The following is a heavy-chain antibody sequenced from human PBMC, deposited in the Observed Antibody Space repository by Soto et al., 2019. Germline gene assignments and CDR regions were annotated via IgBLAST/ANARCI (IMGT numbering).Heavy chain of an antibody. V-gene: IGHV4-39*01. CDR3: ARKPWEKFGAFGFDH. CDR1: GGSISSSRYY. CDR2: IYYSGST. Sequence: QLQLQESGPGLVKPSETMSLTCTVSGGSISSSRYYWGWIRQPPGKGLEWIGSIYYSGSTYYNPSHESRVTKTADTYKHKFSLKLSSVTDADTAVYSCARKPWEKFGAFGFDHWGQGTLVTVSS. J-gene: IGHJ5*02. D-gene: IGHD3-10*01.